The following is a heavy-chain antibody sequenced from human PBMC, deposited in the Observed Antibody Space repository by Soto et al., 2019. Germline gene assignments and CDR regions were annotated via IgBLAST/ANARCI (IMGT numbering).Heavy chain of an antibody. J-gene: IGHJ5*02. CDR3: ARGLSYSSSWYLAMGLCFDP. Sequence: ASVKVSCKASGYTFTSYYMHWVRQAPGQGLEWMGIINPSGGSTSYAQKFQGRVTMTRDTSTSTVYMELSSLRSEDTAVYYCARGLSYSSSWYLAMGLCFDPWGQGTLVTVSS. CDR2: INPSGGST. D-gene: IGHD6-13*01. CDR1: GYTFTSYY. V-gene: IGHV1-46*01.